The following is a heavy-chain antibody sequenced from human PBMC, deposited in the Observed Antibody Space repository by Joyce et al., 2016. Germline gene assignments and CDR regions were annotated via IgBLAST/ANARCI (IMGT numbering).Heavy chain of an antibody. CDR1: GFIFRSYE. CDR2: ISISGTSI. CDR3: ARGVTTVLTGSGAFDI. D-gene: IGHD4/OR15-4a*01. Sequence: EVQLVESGGGLVQPGGSLRLSCAASGFIFRSYEMNWVRQAPGKGLEWVSLISISGTSIYYADSVKCRFTISRDNAKNSLFLQMNSLRAEDTAVYYCARGVTTVLTGSGAFDIWGQGALVTVSS. J-gene: IGHJ3*02. V-gene: IGHV3-48*03.